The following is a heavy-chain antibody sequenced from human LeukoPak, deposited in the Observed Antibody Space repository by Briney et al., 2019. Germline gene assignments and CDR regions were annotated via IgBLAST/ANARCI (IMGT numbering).Heavy chain of an antibody. J-gene: IGHJ5*02. CDR3: ARRRRNYPPSSSREYNWFDP. CDR1: GYTFTSYG. CDR2: IIPIFGTA. V-gene: IGHV1-69*05. Sequence: ASVKVSCKASGYTFTSYGISWVRQAPGQGLEWVGGIIPIFGTANYAQKFQGRVTITTDESTSTAYMELSSLRSEDTAVYYCARRRRNYPPSSSREYNWFDPWGQGTLVTVSS. D-gene: IGHD6-13*01.